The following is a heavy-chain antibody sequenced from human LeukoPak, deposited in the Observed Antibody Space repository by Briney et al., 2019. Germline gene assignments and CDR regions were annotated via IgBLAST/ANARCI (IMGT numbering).Heavy chain of an antibody. V-gene: IGHV4-59*01. Sequence: SETLSLTCTVSGGSISSYYWSWIRQPPGKGLEWIGYIYYSGSTNYNPSLKSRVTISVDTSKNQFSLKLSSVTAADTAVYYCARGHWGFGELFGYWGQGTLVTVSS. J-gene: IGHJ4*02. CDR3: ARGHWGFGELFGY. CDR1: GGSISSYY. D-gene: IGHD3-10*01. CDR2: IYYSGST.